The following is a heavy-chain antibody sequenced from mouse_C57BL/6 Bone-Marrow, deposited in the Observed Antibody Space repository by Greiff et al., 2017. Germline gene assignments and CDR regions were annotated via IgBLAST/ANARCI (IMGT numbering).Heavy chain of an antibody. CDR1: GYTFTSYW. CDR2: IDPSDSYT. D-gene: IGHD4-1*01. CDR3: ARGETGPLDY. J-gene: IGHJ2*01. V-gene: IGHV1-59*01. Sequence: QVQLQQPGAELVRPGTSVKLSCTASGYTFTSYWMHWVKQSPGQGLEWIGVIDPSDSYTNYNQKFKGKDTLTVDTSSSTAYMQLSSLTSEDSAVYYCARGETGPLDYWGQGTTLTVSS.